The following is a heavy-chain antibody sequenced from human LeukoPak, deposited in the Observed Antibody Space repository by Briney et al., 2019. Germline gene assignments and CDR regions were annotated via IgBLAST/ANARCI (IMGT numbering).Heavy chain of an antibody. V-gene: IGHV3-7*01. CDR2: IKQDGSEK. D-gene: IGHD3-16*02. Sequence: GGSLRLSCAASGFTFSSYWMSWVRQAPGKGLEWVANIKQDGSEKYYVDSVKGRFTISRDNAKNSLYLQMNSLRAEDTAVYYCARDQDDYVWGSYRYTLAFDYWGQGTLVTVSS. CDR1: GFTFSSYW. J-gene: IGHJ4*02. CDR3: ARDQDDYVWGSYRYTLAFDY.